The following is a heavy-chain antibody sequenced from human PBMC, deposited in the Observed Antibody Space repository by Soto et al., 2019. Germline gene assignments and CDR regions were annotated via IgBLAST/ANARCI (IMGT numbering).Heavy chain of an antibody. CDR1: VFPFIRYD. D-gene: IGHD2-2*01. V-gene: IGHV3-48*01. Sequence: GWSLRLSCAASVFPFIRYDMNWVRQAPGQGLEWISYISTSGSTIYYADSVKGRFTISRVNSNNTLYLQLNSLKPEDTAVFYCVRGSISAALRPSSFVYWGQGTLVTVSS. CDR2: ISTSGSTI. CDR3: VRGSISAALRPSSFVY. J-gene: IGHJ4*02.